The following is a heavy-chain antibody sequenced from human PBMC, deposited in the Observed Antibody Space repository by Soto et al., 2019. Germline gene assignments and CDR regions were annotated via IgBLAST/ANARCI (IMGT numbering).Heavy chain of an antibody. D-gene: IGHD4-17*01. Sequence: QVQLVQSGGEVKKPGASVKVSCKASGYIFNSFGISWVRQAPGQGLELMGWISAYTGNTKYAKNFQGRVTMTTDTSTSTAYMALRSLRSDDTAVYYCARSWTTGEIDYWGQGTLVTVSS. CDR1: GYIFNSFG. V-gene: IGHV1-18*01. CDR3: ARSWTTGEIDY. CDR2: ISAYTGNT. J-gene: IGHJ4*02.